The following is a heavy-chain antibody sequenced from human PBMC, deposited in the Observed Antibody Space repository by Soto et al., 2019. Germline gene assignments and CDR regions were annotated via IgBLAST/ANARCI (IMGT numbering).Heavy chain of an antibody. CDR1: GFTFSSHW. J-gene: IGHJ4*02. Sequence: PGGSLRLSCAASGFTFSSHWMHWVRHVPGKQFVWVARINTYGTDTECADSVKGRFTISRDNAKNTLFLQMNSLRAEDTAIYYCARDGVGTTTHFGYFDYWGLGTLVTVSS. CDR2: INTYGTDT. D-gene: IGHD1-26*01. V-gene: IGHV3-74*01. CDR3: ARDGVGTTTHFGYFDY.